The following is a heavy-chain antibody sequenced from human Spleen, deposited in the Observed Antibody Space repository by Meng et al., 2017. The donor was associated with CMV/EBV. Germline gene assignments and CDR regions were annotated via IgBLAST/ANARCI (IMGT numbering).Heavy chain of an antibody. Sequence: QVQLQESGPGLVKPSDTLSLTCTVSGGSVSDYDWSWIRQPAGKGLEWIGRIYRSGSTNYNPSLKSRVSMSLDTSKNQFSLNLSSVTAADTAVYYCARDRGRLLNLDYWGQGTLVTVSS. V-gene: IGHV4-4*07. CDR3: ARDRGRLLNLDY. J-gene: IGHJ4*02. D-gene: IGHD2-21*02. CDR2: IYRSGST. CDR1: GGSVSDYD.